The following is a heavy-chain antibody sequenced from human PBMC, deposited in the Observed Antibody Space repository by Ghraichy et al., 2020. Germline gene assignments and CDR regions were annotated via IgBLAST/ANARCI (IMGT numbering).Heavy chain of an antibody. CDR1: GFTFHDYG. Sequence: GGSLRLSCEASGFTFHDYGMHWVRQAPGKGLDWVAMTWDAGNNKYYADSVKGRFTISRDNSKNTLYLQLNSLRAEDTAVYYCAKDVKRSYSHGMDVWGQGTTVTVSS. V-gene: IGHV3-33*06. CDR3: AKDVKRSYSHGMDV. CDR2: TWDAGNNK. J-gene: IGHJ6*02. D-gene: IGHD3-10*01.